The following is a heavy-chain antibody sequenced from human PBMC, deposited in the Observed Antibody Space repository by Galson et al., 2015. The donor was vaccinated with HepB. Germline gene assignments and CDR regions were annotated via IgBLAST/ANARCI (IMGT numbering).Heavy chain of an antibody. D-gene: IGHD3-10*01. J-gene: IGHJ4*02. Sequence: SLRLSCAASGFTFSDYYMSWIRQAPGKGLEWVSYISSSSYTNYADSVKGRFTISRDNAKNSLYLQMNSLRAEDTAVYYCARVDMVRGVIFDYWGQGTLVTVSS. CDR3: ARVDMVRGVIFDY. CDR2: ISSSSYT. V-gene: IGHV3-11*06. CDR1: GFTFSDYY.